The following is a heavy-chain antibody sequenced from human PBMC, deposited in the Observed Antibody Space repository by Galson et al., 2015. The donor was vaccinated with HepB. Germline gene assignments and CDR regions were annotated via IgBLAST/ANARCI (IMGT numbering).Heavy chain of an antibody. Sequence: SLRLSCAGSGFAFRDYAMSWFRQAPGKGLEWVGFITSKAYGGTTEYAASVKGRFTIARDDSKSIAYLQMNSLKTEDTAVYYCTRDPVNQYDSSAYPDYWGQGTLVTVSS. CDR1: GFAFRDYA. J-gene: IGHJ4*02. CDR2: ITSKAYGGTT. D-gene: IGHD3-22*01. CDR3: TRDPVNQYDSSAYPDY. V-gene: IGHV3-49*03.